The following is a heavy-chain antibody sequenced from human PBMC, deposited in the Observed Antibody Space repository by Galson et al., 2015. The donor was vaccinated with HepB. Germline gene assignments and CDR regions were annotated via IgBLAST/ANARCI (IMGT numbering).Heavy chain of an antibody. J-gene: IGHJ5*02. V-gene: IGHV3-30-3*01. CDR1: GFTFSDYT. CDR3: ARGRSCSTSKCLNWFDP. D-gene: IGHD2-2*01. Sequence: SLRLSCAASGFTFSDYTMHWVRQAPGKGLEWVALMSYDGDNQYYSDSVKGRFTISRDNSKNTLYLQMNSLRVEDTAVYYCARGRSCSTSKCLNWFDPWGQGTLVTVSS. CDR2: MSYDGDNQ.